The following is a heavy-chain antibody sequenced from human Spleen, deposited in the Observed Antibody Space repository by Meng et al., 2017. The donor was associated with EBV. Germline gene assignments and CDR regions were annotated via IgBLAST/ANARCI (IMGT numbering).Heavy chain of an antibody. D-gene: IGHD6-6*01. V-gene: IGHV4-34*02. CDR3: ARGRMAARSPCFDP. CDR1: GGSFSGYC. Sequence: QVHLRQWSPGLLMPSDTLSLACTVYGGSFSGYCWSYIRQSPGKGLEWIGEINHSGSTSYNPSLQSRVTMSVDSSKNQFSLKLTSVTAVDTAVYYCARGRMAARSPCFDPWGQGTLVTVSS. J-gene: IGHJ5*02. CDR2: INHSGST.